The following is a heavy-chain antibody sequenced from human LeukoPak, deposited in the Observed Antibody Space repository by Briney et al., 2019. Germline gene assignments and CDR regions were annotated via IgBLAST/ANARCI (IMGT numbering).Heavy chain of an antibody. J-gene: IGHJ4*02. Sequence: GGSLRLSCAASGFTFSSYAMSWVRQAPGKGLEWVSGISGSGGSTYYADSVKGRFTISRDNSKHTLYLQMNSLRAEDTAVYYCAKSFYYNSGSWGIFDYWGQGTLVTVSS. CDR3: AKSFYYNSGSWGIFDY. CDR2: ISGSGGST. CDR1: GFTFSSYA. D-gene: IGHD3-10*01. V-gene: IGHV3-23*01.